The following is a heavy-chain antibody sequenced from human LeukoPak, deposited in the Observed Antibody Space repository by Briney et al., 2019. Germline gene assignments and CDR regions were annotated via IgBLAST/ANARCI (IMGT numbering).Heavy chain of an antibody. D-gene: IGHD2-2*01. CDR2: ISAYNGNT. V-gene: IGHV1-18*04. CDR1: GYTFTSYG. Sequence: GASVKVSCKASGYTFTSYGISWVRQAPGQGLEWMGWISAYNGNTNYAQKLQGRVTMTTDTSTSTAYKELRSLRSDDTAVYYCARVDCSSTSCYAAGNWFDPWGQGTLVTVSS. J-gene: IGHJ5*02. CDR3: ARVDCSSTSCYAAGNWFDP.